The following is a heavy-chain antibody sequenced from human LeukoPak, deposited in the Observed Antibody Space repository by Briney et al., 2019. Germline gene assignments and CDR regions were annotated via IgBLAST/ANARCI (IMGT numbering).Heavy chain of an antibody. J-gene: IGHJ4*02. CDR2: ISSSSSTI. Sequence: PGGSLRLSCAASGFTFSSYSMNWVRQAPGKGLEWVSYISSSSSTIYYADSVKGRFTISRDNAKNSLYLHMNSLRDEDTAVYYCARGSRAAAWGQGTLVTVSS. CDR1: GFTFSSYS. V-gene: IGHV3-48*02. D-gene: IGHD6-13*01. CDR3: ARGSRAAA.